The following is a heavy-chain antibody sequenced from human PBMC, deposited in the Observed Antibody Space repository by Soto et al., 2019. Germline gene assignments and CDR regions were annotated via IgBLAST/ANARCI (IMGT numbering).Heavy chain of an antibody. CDR3: AKVSESYYDFWSGFDY. D-gene: IGHD3-3*01. CDR2: ISGSGGST. J-gene: IGHJ4*02. CDR1: GFTFSSYA. Sequence: EVQLLESGGGLVQPGGSLRLSCAASGFTFSSYAMSWVRQAPGKGLEWVSAISGSGGSTYYADSVKGRFTISRDNSKNTLYLQMNSLRAEDTAVYYCAKVSESYYDFWSGFDYWGQGTLVTVSS. V-gene: IGHV3-23*01.